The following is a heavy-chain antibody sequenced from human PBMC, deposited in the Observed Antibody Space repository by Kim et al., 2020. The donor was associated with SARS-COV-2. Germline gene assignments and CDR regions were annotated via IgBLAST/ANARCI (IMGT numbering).Heavy chain of an antibody. Sequence: GGSLRLSCAASGFTFSSCAIHWVRQAPGKGLEWVAVISYEGSKKNYADSGKGRFTISRDNSKNTLYLQMNSRRAEDSALYDCARDPWSRLRGLTYSYYGMDVWGQGTTVTVSS. CDR3: ARDPWSRLRGLTYSYYGMDV. CDR1: GFTFSSCA. D-gene: IGHD3-10*01. V-gene: IGHV3-30-3*01. CDR2: ISYEGSKK. J-gene: IGHJ6*02.